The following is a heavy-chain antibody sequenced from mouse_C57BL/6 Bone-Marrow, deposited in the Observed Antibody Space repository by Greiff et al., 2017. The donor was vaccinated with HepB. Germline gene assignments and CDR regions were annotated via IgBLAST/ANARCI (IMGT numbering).Heavy chain of an antibody. D-gene: IGHD2-4*01. CDR1: GYAFSSSW. CDR2: IYPGDGDT. CDR3: AKNYDYDWDWYFDV. J-gene: IGHJ1*03. Sequence: QVQLQQSGPELVKPGASVKISCKASGYAFSSSWMNWVKQRPGKGLEWIGRIYPGDGDTNYNGKFKGKATLTADKSSSTTYMQLSSLTSEDSAVYFCAKNYDYDWDWYFDVWGTGTTVTVSS. V-gene: IGHV1-82*01.